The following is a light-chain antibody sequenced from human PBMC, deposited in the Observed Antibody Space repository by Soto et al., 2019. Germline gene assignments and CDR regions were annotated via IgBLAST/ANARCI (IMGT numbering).Light chain of an antibody. CDR2: GAS. Sequence: LTQTPRTLSLSPGERATLSCRASQSVSNNYLAWYQQKPGQAPRRLIYGASSRATGIPDRFSGSGSGTDFTLTICRLEPEDFAVYYCQQYGSSGTFGQGTKVDIK. V-gene: IGKV3-20*01. CDR3: QQYGSSGT. CDR1: QSVSNNY. J-gene: IGKJ1*01.